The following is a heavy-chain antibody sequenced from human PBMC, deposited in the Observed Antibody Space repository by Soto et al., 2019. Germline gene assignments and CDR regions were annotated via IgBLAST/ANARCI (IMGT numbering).Heavy chain of an antibody. CDR3: ARAADYYDSSGPFDY. V-gene: IGHV3-30*14. Sequence: GGSLRLSCAASGFTFSRYTMHWVRQAPGKGPEWVAVTSYDGSTKYYANSVKGRFTISRDNSKNMLYLQMGSLRGEDMAVYYCARAADYYDSSGPFDYWGQGTLVTVSS. CDR2: TSYDGSTK. CDR1: GFTFSRYT. D-gene: IGHD3-22*01. J-gene: IGHJ4*02.